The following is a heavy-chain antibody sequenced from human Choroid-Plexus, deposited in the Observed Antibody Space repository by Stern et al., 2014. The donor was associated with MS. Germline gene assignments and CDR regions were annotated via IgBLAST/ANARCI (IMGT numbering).Heavy chain of an antibody. J-gene: IGHJ4*02. CDR2: ISYDGSDK. CDR3: AKDRQWSTYFFDY. D-gene: IGHD2-15*01. Sequence: QVQLVESGGGVAQPGRPLILSCAASGFTFSNFGMHWVRQAPGKGLEWVALISYDGSDKYYADSVKGRFTIFRDNSKNTLYMHMNSLRAEDTAAYYCAKDRQWSTYFFDYWGQGSLVTVSS. V-gene: IGHV3-30*18. CDR1: GFTFSNFG.